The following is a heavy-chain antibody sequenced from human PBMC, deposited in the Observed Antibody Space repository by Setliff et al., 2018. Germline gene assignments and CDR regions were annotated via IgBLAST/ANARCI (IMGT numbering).Heavy chain of an antibody. J-gene: IGHJ6*02. CDR1: GYTFTGYY. CDR3: AKGGPDYQYYYYYGMDV. Sequence: ASVKVSCKASGYTFTGYYMHWVRQAPGQGLEWMGWINPNSGGTNYAQKFQGWVTMTRDTSISTAYMELSRLRSDDTAVYYCAKGGPDYQYYYYYGMDVWGQGTTVTVSS. D-gene: IGHD3-16*01. V-gene: IGHV1-2*04. CDR2: INPNSGGT.